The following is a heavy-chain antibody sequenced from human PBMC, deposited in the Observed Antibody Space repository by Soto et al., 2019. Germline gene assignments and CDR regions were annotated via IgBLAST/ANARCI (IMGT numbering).Heavy chain of an antibody. CDR2: VSPKSGNT. CDR3: ARGRTVSSIGPLLV. CDR1: GYNFFDYG. D-gene: IGHD1-1*01. J-gene: IGHJ1*01. V-gene: IGHV1-18*01. Sequence: QIQLVQSGAEVKKPGASVKVSCKASGYNFFDYGVSWVRQAPGQGLEWMGWVSPKSGNTDYARKVQGRVTMTTDISTSTAYMELRGLISDDTGVYYFARGRTVSSIGPLLVWGQGTLVSVSS.